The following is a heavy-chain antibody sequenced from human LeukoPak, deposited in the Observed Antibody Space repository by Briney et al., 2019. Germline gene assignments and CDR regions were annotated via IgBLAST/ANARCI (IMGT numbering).Heavy chain of an antibody. CDR3: AKDRTLKIITMIVVFDY. J-gene: IGHJ4*02. CDR2: IRYDGSNK. V-gene: IGHV3-30*02. D-gene: IGHD3-22*01. Sequence: GGSLRLSCAASGFTFSSYGMHWVRQAPGKGLEWVAFIRYDGSNKYYADSVKGRFTISRDNSKNTLYLQMNSLRAEDTAVYYCAKDRTLKIITMIVVFDYRGQGTLVTVSS. CDR1: GFTFSSYG.